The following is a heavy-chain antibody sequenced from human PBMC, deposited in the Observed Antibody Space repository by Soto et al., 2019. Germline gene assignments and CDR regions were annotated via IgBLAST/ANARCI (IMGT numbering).Heavy chain of an antibody. Sequence: SETLSLTCTVSGGSLSSSSYYWGWIRQPPGKGLEWMGSIYYSGSTYYNPSLKSRVTISVDTSKNQFSLKLSSVTAADTAVYYCATFSDYYDSSGIDYWGQGTLVTVSS. CDR1: GGSLSSSSYY. D-gene: IGHD3-22*01. V-gene: IGHV4-39*01. CDR3: ATFSDYYDSSGIDY. J-gene: IGHJ4*02. CDR2: IYYSGST.